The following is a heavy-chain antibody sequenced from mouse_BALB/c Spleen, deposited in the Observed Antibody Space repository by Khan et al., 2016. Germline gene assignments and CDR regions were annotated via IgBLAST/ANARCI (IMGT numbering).Heavy chain of an antibody. Sequence: EVKLEESGGGLVQPGGSMKLSCVASGFTFSNYWMNWVRQSPEKGLEWVAEIGLKSNNYATHYAESVKGRFTISRDDSKSSVYLQMNNLRAEDTGIYYCTRYDYDGSWFAYWGQGTLVTVSA. CDR2: IGLKSNNYAT. J-gene: IGHJ3*01. CDR3: TRYDYDGSWFAY. D-gene: IGHD2-4*01. V-gene: IGHV6-6*02. CDR1: GFTFSNYW.